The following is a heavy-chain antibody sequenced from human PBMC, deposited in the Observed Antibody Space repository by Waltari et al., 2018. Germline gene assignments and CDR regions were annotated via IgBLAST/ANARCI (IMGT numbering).Heavy chain of an antibody. CDR2: IYYSGST. V-gene: IGHV4-59*11. Sequence: QVQLQESGPGLVKPSETLSLTCTVSGGSISSHYWSWIRQPPGKGLEWIGYIYYSGSTNYNPSLKSRVTISVDTTKKQFYLKLSSVTAADTAVYYSAGEAGSGDIDYWGQGTLVTVSS. CDR3: AGEAGSGDIDY. CDR1: GGSISSHY. J-gene: IGHJ4*02. D-gene: IGHD6-19*01.